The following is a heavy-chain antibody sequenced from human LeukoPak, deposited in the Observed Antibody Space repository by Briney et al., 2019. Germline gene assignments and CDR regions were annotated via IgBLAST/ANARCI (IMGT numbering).Heavy chain of an antibody. J-gene: IGHJ4*02. Sequence: SETLSLTCTVSGGSISSSSYYWGWIRQPPGKGLEWIGSNYYSGSTYYNPSLKSRVTISVDTSKNQFSLKLSSVTAADTAVYYCASSHSGYSSGWYGSWGQGTLVTVSS. CDR2: NYYSGST. CDR1: GGSISSSSYY. CDR3: ASSHSGYSSGWYGS. V-gene: IGHV4-39*01. D-gene: IGHD6-19*01.